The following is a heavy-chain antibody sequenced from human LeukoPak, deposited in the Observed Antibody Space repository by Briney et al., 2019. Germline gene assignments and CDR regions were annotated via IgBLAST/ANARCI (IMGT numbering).Heavy chain of an antibody. D-gene: IGHD5-18*01. J-gene: IGHJ4*02. V-gene: IGHV4-59*08. Sequence: SETLSLTCTVSGGSISSYYWSWIRQPPGKGMEWIGYIYYSGSTNYNPPLKSRVAISVDTSKNQFSLKLSSVAAADTAVYYCARHSTWGVDTAMAYDYWGQGTLVTVSS. CDR3: ARHSTWGVDTAMAYDY. CDR1: GGSISSYY. CDR2: IYYSGST.